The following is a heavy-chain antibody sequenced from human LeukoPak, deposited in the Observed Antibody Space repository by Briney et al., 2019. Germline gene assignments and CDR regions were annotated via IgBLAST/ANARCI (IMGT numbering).Heavy chain of an antibody. Sequence: GGSLRLSCAASGFTFSNAWMSWVRQAPGKGLEWVAVTWYDGSNKYYADSVRGRFTISRDNSKNTLYLQMNSLRAEDTAVYYCARRSLDYYYGMDVWGQGTTVTVSS. V-gene: IGHV3-33*08. CDR3: ARRSLDYYYGMDV. CDR2: TWYDGSNK. D-gene: IGHD1-26*01. J-gene: IGHJ6*02. CDR1: GFTFSNAW.